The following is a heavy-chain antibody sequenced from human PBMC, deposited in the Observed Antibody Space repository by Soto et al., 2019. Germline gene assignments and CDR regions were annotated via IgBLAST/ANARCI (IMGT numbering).Heavy chain of an antibody. Sequence: PGGSLRLSCAASGFTFSRYAIHWVRQAPGKGLEWVAVISRDGTNKYYVDSVKGRFTISRDNSKNTLYLQMNSLRPEDTAVYYCVADYVATDTFDIWGRGTMVTVSS. D-gene: IGHD3-10*02. CDR3: VADYVATDTFDI. CDR2: ISRDGTNK. V-gene: IGHV3-30*04. J-gene: IGHJ3*02. CDR1: GFTFSRYA.